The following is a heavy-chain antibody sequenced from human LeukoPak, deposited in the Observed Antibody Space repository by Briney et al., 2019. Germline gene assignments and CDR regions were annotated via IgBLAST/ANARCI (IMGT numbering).Heavy chain of an antibody. CDR2: ISSSGSTI. CDR1: GFTFSDYY. CDR3: ARARIIVVIGVSFDY. Sequence: GGSLRLSCAASGFTFSDYYMSWIRQAPGKGLEWVTYISSSGSTIYYADSVKGRFTISRDNAKNSLYLQMNSLRAEDTAVYYCARARIIVVIGVSFDYWGQRILVTVSS. J-gene: IGHJ4*02. D-gene: IGHD3-22*01. V-gene: IGHV3-11*04.